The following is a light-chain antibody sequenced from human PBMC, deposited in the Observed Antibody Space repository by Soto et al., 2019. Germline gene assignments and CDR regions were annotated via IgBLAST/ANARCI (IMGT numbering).Light chain of an antibody. CDR2: DTT. V-gene: IGLV7-46*01. CDR1: TGAVTNGHY. Sequence: QAVLTQDPSLTVSPGGTVTLTCVSSTGAVTNGHYPYWFQQKPGQAPRTLIYDTTNRHSWTPARFSGSLLGGKAALTLSGAQPEDEAEYYCLLSYNGPYVFGTGTKVTAL. J-gene: IGLJ1*01. CDR3: LLSYNGPYV.